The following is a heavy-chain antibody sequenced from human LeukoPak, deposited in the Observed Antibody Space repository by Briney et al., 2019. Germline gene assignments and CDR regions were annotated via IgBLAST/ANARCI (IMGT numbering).Heavy chain of an antibody. V-gene: IGHV1-2*02. CDR3: ARGVAAHDS. D-gene: IGHD6-19*01. Sequence: ASVKVSCKASGYTFTDYYMHWVRQAPGQGLEWMGWINPNSGGTNYAHKFRGRVIMTRNTSITTAYMELSSLSSEDTAIYYCARGVAAHDSWGQGTLVTVSS. J-gene: IGHJ4*02. CDR2: INPNSGGT. CDR1: GYTFTDYY.